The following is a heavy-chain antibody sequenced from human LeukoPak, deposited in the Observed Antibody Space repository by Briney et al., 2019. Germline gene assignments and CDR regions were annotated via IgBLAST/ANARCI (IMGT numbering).Heavy chain of an antibody. D-gene: IGHD3-10*01. CDR1: GGSISSYY. J-gene: IGHJ3*02. CDR2: IYYSGST. CDR3: ARDAGNDAFDI. Sequence: PSETLSLTCTVSGGSISSYYWSWIRQPPGKGLEWIGYIYYSGSTNYNPSLESRVTISVDTSKNQFSLKLSSVTAADTAVYYCARDAGNDAFDIWGQGTMVTVSS. V-gene: IGHV4-59*01.